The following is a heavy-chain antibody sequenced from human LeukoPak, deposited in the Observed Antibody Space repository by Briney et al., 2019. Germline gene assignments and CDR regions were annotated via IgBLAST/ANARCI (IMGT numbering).Heavy chain of an antibody. D-gene: IGHD6-19*01. CDR2: IYTSGST. Sequence: PSETLSLTCTVSGGSISSYYWSWIRQPAGKGLEWIGRIYTSGSTNYNPSLKSRVTMSVDTSKNQFSLKLSSVTAADTAVCYCARGASWIAVADLDYWGQGTLVTVSS. CDR1: GGSISSYY. J-gene: IGHJ4*02. CDR3: ARGASWIAVADLDY. V-gene: IGHV4-4*07.